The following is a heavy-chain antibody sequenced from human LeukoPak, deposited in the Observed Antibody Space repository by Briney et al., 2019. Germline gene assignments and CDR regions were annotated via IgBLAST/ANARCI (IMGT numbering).Heavy chain of an antibody. D-gene: IGHD1-1*01. CDR1: GYTFTSYG. J-gene: IGHJ4*02. V-gene: IGHV1-69*13. CDR2: IIPIFGTA. Sequence: ASVKVSCKASGYTFTSYGVSWVRQAPGQGLEWMGGIIPIFGTANYAQKFQGRVTITADESTSTAYMELSSLRSEDTAVYYCAGLLERPYWGQGTLVTVSS. CDR3: AGLLERPY.